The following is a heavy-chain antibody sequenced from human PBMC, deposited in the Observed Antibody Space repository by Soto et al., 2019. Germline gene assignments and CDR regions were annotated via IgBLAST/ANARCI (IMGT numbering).Heavy chain of an antibody. CDR3: ARELQVYCSGGSCPDAFDI. CDR2: IWYDGSNK. J-gene: IGHJ3*02. D-gene: IGHD2-15*01. CDR1: GFTFSSYG. V-gene: IGHV3-33*01. Sequence: QVQLVESGGGVVQPGRSLRLSCAASGFTFSSYGMHWVRQAPGKGLEWVAVIWYDGSNKYYADSVEGRFTISRDNSKNTLYLQMNSLRAEDTAVYYCARELQVYCSGGSCPDAFDIWGQGTMVTVSS.